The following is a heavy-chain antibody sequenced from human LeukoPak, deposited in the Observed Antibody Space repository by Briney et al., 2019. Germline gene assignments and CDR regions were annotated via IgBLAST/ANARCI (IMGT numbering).Heavy chain of an antibody. D-gene: IGHD3-16*01. CDR2: IYSGGST. CDR1: GFTVSSNY. CDR3: AREGDYGMDV. J-gene: IGHJ6*02. V-gene: IGHV3-53*04. Sequence: RPGGSLRLSCAASGFTVSSNYMSWVRQAPGKGLEWVSVIYSGGSTYYADSVKGRFTISRHNSKNTLYLQVNSLRAEDTAVYYCAREGDYGMDVWGQGTTVTVSS.